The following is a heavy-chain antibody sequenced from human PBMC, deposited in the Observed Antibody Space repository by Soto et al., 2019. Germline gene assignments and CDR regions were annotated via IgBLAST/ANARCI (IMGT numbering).Heavy chain of an antibody. J-gene: IGHJ4*02. CDR2: IVVDSNTA. Sequence: QVVLLQSGAEVKEPGSSVRVSCQVSGSTFNNFAFSWVRQAPGHGPEWMGGIVVDSNTAEYSQRFQDRVTMTADTSTDTCYMELGRLTFEDTAVFSCARAIKRWEVNYYFDFWGQGTLVTVSS. V-gene: IGHV1-69*06. D-gene: IGHD1-26*01. CDR1: GSTFNNFA. CDR3: ARAIKRWEVNYYFDF.